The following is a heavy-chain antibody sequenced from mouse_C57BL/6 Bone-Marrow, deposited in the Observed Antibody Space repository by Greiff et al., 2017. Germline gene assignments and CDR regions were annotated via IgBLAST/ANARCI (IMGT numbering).Heavy chain of an antibody. CDR2: LSSGGSYT. Sequence: EVQLVESGGDLVKPGGSLKLSCAASGFTFSSYGMSWVRQTPDKRLEWVATLSSGGSYTYYPDSVKGRFTISRDNAKNTLYLQMSSLKSEDTAMYYCASPSVVAHYYAMDYWGQGTSVTVSS. D-gene: IGHD1-1*01. J-gene: IGHJ4*01. V-gene: IGHV5-6*01. CDR3: ASPSVVAHYYAMDY. CDR1: GFTFSSYG.